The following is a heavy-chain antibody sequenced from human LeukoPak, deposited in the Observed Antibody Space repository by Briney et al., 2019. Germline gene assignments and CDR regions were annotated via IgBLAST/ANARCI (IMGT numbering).Heavy chain of an antibody. CDR1: GFTFSSYW. D-gene: IGHD2-2*01. J-gene: IGHJ3*02. CDR2: INSDGSST. CDR3: AREGRFYCSSTSCYESGAFDI. Sequence: PGGSLRLSCAASGFTFSSYWMHWVRQAPGKGLVWVSRINSDGSSTSYADSVKGRFTISRDNAKNTLYLQMNSLRAEDTAVYYCAREGRFYCSSTSCYESGAFDIWGQGTLVTV. V-gene: IGHV3-74*01.